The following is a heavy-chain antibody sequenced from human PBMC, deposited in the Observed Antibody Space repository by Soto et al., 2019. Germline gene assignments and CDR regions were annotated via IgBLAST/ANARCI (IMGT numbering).Heavy chain of an antibody. D-gene: IGHD1-7*01. CDR2: ISGSGGST. V-gene: IGHV3-23*01. Sequence: EVQRLESGGGLVQPGGSLRLSCAASGFTFSSYAMSWVRQAPGKGLKWVSTISGSGGSTYYAESVKGRFTISRDNSKNTLYLQMNSLRAEDTAVYYCAKDRAEWGTYDYWGEGILVTVAS. J-gene: IGHJ4*02. CDR3: AKDRAEWGTYDY. CDR1: GFTFSSYA.